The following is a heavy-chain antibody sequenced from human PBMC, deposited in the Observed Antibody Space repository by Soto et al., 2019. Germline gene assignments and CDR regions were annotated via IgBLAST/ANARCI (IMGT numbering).Heavy chain of an antibody. CDR3: ARDQNDYGDDKFWYNWFDP. CDR1: GYTFTSYD. V-gene: IGHV1-8*01. J-gene: IGHJ5*02. CDR2: MNPNSGNT. D-gene: IGHD4-17*01. Sequence: GASVKVSCKASGYTFTSYDINWVRQATGQGLEWMGWMNPNSGNTGYAQKFQGRVTMTRNTSISTAYMELSSLRSEDTAVYYCARDQNDYGDDKFWYNWFDPWGQGTLVTVSS.